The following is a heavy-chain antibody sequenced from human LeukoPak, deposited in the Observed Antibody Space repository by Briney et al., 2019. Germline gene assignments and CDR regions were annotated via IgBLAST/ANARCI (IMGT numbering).Heavy chain of an antibody. CDR2: ISYSGST. J-gene: IGHJ5*02. Sequence: SETLSLTCTVSGGSISSGGYYWSWIRQHPGKGLEWIGYISYSGSTNYNPSLKSRVTMSVDTSKNQISLRLNSVTAADTAVYYCARGARSGIVGWSDPWGQGTLVTVSS. CDR1: GGSISSGGYY. V-gene: IGHV4-61*08. D-gene: IGHD6-25*01. CDR3: ARGARSGIVGWSDP.